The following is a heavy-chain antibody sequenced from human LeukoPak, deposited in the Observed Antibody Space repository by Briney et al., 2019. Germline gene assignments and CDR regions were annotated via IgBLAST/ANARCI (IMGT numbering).Heavy chain of an antibody. Sequence: PGGSLRLSCAASGFSFTNFWMSWVRQAPGRGLEWVANIHPEGNEKYHVESVKGRFTISRDSTKNLLFLQMNGLRVEDTAVYYCARGDAFSGDHWGQGTLVTVSS. CDR1: GFSFTNFW. CDR2: IHPEGNEK. CDR3: ARGDAFSGDH. V-gene: IGHV3-7*04. J-gene: IGHJ4*02.